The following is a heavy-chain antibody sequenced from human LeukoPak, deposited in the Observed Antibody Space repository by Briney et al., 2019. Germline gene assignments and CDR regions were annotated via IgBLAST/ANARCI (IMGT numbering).Heavy chain of an antibody. Sequence: SQTLSLTCAISGDSVSSSSVVWNWVRQSPSRGLEWLGRTYYESKWYIDYAESLKSRMSVNSDTSKNQVSLRLNSVSLEDTAVYYCVRGYHRGGLDVWGQGTTVIVSS. J-gene: IGHJ6*02. V-gene: IGHV6-1*01. CDR3: VRGYHRGGLDV. CDR2: TYYESKWYI. D-gene: IGHD1-14*01. CDR1: GDSVSSSSVV.